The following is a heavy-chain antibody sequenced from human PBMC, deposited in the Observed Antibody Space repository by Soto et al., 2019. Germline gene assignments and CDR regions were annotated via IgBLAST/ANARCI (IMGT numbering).Heavy chain of an antibody. CDR2: ISGSGGST. J-gene: IGHJ4*02. D-gene: IGHD3-10*01. CDR3: AREGVHNYTEYYFDY. CDR1: GFTFSSYA. V-gene: IGHV3-23*01. Sequence: PGGSLRLSCAASGFTFSSYAMSWVRQAPGKGLEWVSAISGSGGSTYYADSVKGRFTISRDNSKNTLYLQMNSLRAEDTAVYYCAREGVHNYTEYYFDYWGQGTLVTVSS.